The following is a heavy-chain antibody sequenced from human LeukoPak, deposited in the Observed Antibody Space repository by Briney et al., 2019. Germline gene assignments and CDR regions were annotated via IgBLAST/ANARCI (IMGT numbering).Heavy chain of an antibody. CDR2: INPNSGGT. D-gene: IGHD5-18*01. J-gene: IGHJ4*02. CDR3: ASTITAMVTLFDY. CDR1: GYTFTGYY. Sequence: ASVKVSCKASGYTFTGYYMHWVRQAPGQGLEWMGWINPNSGGTNYAQKFQGRVTMTRDTSISTAYMELSRLRSDDTAVYYCASTITAMVTLFDYWGQGTLVTVSS. V-gene: IGHV1-2*02.